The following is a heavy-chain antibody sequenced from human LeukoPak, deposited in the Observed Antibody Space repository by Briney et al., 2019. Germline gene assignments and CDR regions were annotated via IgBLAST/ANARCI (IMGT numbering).Heavy chain of an antibody. V-gene: IGHV3-11*01. J-gene: IGHJ4*02. D-gene: IGHD6-13*01. CDR1: GFTFSDYY. Sequence: PGGSLRLSCAVSGFTFSDYYMSWIRQAPGKGLEWVSFISSGGSTISHADSVKGRFTISRDNAENSLYLQMNSLRAEDTAVYYCARRTTAGRCFDHWGQGTLVTVSS. CDR3: ARRTTAGRCFDH. CDR2: ISSGGSTI.